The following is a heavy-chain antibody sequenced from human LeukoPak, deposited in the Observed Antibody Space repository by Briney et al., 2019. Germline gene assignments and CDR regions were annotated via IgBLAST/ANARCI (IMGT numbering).Heavy chain of an antibody. V-gene: IGHV3-66*01. D-gene: IGHD3-22*01. J-gene: IGHJ3*02. Sequence: GGSLRLSCAASGFTFDDYAMGWVRQGPGKGLEWVSVIYSDSRTYYADSVKGRFTISRDNSKNTLYLQMNSLRAEDTSVYYCARDRGYYDSSGYYYTDAFDIWGQGTMVTVSS. CDR1: GFTFDDYA. CDR3: ARDRGYYDSSGYYYTDAFDI. CDR2: IYSDSRT.